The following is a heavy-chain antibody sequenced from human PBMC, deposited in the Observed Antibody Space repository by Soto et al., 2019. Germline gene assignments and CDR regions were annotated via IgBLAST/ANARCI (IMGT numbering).Heavy chain of an antibody. CDR1: GYTFTDYH. J-gene: IGHJ4*02. D-gene: IGHD2-2*01. CDR3: ARALGCSSTSCYFHFDH. CDR2: TNPKTGGT. V-gene: IGHV1-2*02. Sequence: QVQLVQSGAEVKKPGASVKVSCKASGYTFTDYHMHWVRQAPGQGLEWMGWTNPKTGGTDYARKFQGRVTMTWDTSISTAYMELSRLGSDDTAVYYCARALGCSSTSCYFHFDHWGQGTRVTVSS.